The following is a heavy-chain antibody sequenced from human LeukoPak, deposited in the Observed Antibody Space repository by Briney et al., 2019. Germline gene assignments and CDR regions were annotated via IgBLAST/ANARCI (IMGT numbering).Heavy chain of an antibody. CDR1: GGSIGTYY. V-gene: IGHV4-59*01. CDR2: IYYNGNT. J-gene: IGHJ4*02. Sequence: SETLSLTCTVSGGSIGTYYWNWIRQPPGKGLEWIGYIYYNGNTNSNPSLKSRLTMSVDTSKNQFSLKLSSVTAADTAVYYCAREATATLDYWGQGVLVTVSS. CDR3: AREATATLDY. D-gene: IGHD1-1*01.